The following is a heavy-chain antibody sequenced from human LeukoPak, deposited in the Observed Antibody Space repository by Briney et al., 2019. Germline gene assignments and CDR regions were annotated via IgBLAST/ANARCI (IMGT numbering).Heavy chain of an antibody. V-gene: IGHV4-39*01. CDR1: GGSIRNSSFY. CDR2: IYSTGTT. D-gene: IGHD6-6*01. J-gene: IGHJ4*02. Sequence: SETLSLTCAVSGGSIRNSSFYWGWIRQPPGKGLEWIASIYSTGTTYYNPSIKSRITIFVDTSKNQVSLKLRSVTAADTAVYYCARGREAARPPLGYWGQGTLVTVSS. CDR3: ARGREAARPPLGY.